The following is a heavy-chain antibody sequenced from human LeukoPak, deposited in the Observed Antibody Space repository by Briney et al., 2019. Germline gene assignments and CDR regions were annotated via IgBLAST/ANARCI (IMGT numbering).Heavy chain of an antibody. CDR3: ARHASDYYFDY. Sequence: SETLSLTCTVSGGSIINYYWSWIRQPPGEGLEWMGYIYYSGSTYYNPSLKSRVTISVDTSKNQFSLKLSSVTAADTAVYYCARHASDYYFDYWGQGTLVTVSS. CDR2: IYYSGST. V-gene: IGHV4-59*08. J-gene: IGHJ4*02. CDR1: GGSIINYY. D-gene: IGHD3-3*01.